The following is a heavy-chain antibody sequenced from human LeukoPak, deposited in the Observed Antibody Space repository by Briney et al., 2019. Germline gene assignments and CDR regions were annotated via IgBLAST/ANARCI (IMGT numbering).Heavy chain of an antibody. J-gene: IGHJ5*02. V-gene: IGHV4-61*02. CDR3: AREAIRWFDP. CDR2: IYTSGST. Sequence: SETLSLTCTVSGGSISRGSYYWSWIRQPAGKGLEWIGRIYTSGSTNYNPSLKSRVTISVDTSKNQFSLKLSSVTAADTAVYYCAREAIRWFDPWGQGTLVTVSS. CDR1: GGSISRGSYY. D-gene: IGHD3-9*01.